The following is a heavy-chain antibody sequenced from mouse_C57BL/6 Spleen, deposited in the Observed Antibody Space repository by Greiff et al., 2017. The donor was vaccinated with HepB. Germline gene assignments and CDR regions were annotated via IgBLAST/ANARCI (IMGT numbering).Heavy chain of an antibody. CDR1: GFNIKDDY. J-gene: IGHJ2*01. V-gene: IGHV14-4*01. CDR2: IDPENGDT. D-gene: IGHD1-1*01. Sequence: VQLQQSGAELVRPGASVKLSCTASGFNIKDDYMHWVKQRPEQGLEWIGWIDPENGDTEYASKFQGKATITADTSSNTAYLQLSSLTSEDTAVYYCNAGGSSFDYWGQGTTLTVSS. CDR3: NAGGSSFDY.